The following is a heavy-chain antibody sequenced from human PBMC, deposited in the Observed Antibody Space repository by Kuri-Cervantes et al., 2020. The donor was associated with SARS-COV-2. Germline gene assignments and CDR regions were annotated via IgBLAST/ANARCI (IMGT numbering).Heavy chain of an antibody. CDR3: ARDWDDYGDYGFDY. CDR2: ISSSGSTI. D-gene: IGHD4-17*01. CDR1: GFTFSDYY. V-gene: IGHV3-11*04. Sequence: GESLKISCAASGFTFSDYYMTWIRQAPGKGLEWVSYISSSGSTIYYADSVKGRFTISRDNAKNSLYLQMNSLRAEDTAVYYCARDWDDYGDYGFDYWGQGTLVTVSS. J-gene: IGHJ4*02.